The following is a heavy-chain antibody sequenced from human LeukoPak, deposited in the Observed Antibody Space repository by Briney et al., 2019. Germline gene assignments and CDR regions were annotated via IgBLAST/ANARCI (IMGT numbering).Heavy chain of an antibody. V-gene: IGHV3-73*01. J-gene: IGHJ4*02. CDR2: IRSKANSYAT. D-gene: IGHD1-26*01. Sequence: GGSLRLSCAASGLTFTGSTLHWVRQASGKGLEWGGGIRSKANSYATAYAASVKGRFTISRDDSKNTAYLQINSLQTEDTAVYYCSSTLSGSYSFDYWGQGTLVTVSS. CDR1: GLTFTGST. CDR3: SSTLSGSYSFDY.